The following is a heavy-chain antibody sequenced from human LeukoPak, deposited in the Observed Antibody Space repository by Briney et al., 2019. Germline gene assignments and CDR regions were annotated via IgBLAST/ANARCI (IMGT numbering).Heavy chain of an antibody. CDR2: ISDSGGSI. V-gene: IGHV3-23*01. D-gene: IGHD3-10*01. CDR1: RFTFSSYA. Sequence: GGSLRLSCAASRFTFSSYAMSWVRQAPGKGPEWVSAISDSGGSIHYADSVKGRFTISRDNSKNTLHLQMKSLRAEDTAVYYCATGNGHAFDIWGQGTMVTVSA. J-gene: IGHJ3*02. CDR3: ATGNGHAFDI.